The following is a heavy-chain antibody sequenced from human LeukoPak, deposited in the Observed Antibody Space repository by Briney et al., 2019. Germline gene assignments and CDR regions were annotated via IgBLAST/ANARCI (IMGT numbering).Heavy chain of an antibody. V-gene: IGHV3-23*01. Sequence: SGGSLRLSCAASGFTFSSYAMSWVRQAPGKGLEWVSAISGSGGSTYYADSVKGRFTISRDNSKNTLYLQMNSLRAEDTAVYYCAKARTVTLSYYYYGMDVWGQGTTVTVSS. D-gene: IGHD4-17*01. CDR3: AKARTVTLSYYYYGMDV. CDR1: GFTFSSYA. CDR2: ISGSGGST. J-gene: IGHJ6*02.